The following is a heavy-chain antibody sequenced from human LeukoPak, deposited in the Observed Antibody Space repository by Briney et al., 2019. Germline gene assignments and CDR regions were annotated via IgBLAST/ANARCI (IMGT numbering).Heavy chain of an antibody. V-gene: IGHV1-46*01. Sequence: ASVKVSCTASGYTFTSYYMHWVRQAPGQGLEWMGIINPSGGSTSYAQKFQGRVTMTRDTSISTAYMELSRLRSDDTAVYYCARDSGEQGSGRYLIAYWGQGTLVTVS. CDR1: GYTFTSYY. CDR2: INPSGGST. J-gene: IGHJ4*02. CDR3: ARDSGEQGSGRYLIAY. D-gene: IGHD3-10*01.